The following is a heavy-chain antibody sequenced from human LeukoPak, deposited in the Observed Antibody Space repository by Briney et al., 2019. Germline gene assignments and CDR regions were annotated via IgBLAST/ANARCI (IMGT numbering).Heavy chain of an antibody. CDR1: GGTFSSYA. V-gene: IGHV1-69*05. D-gene: IGHD6-19*01. CDR3: ARTEQWLLNRSFDY. Sequence: ASVKVSCKASGGTFSSYAISWVRQAPGQGLEWMGGIIPIFGTANYAQKFQGRVTMTRDTSTSTVYMELSSLRSEDTAVYYCARTEQWLLNRSFDYWGQGTLVTVSS. CDR2: IIPIFGTA. J-gene: IGHJ4*02.